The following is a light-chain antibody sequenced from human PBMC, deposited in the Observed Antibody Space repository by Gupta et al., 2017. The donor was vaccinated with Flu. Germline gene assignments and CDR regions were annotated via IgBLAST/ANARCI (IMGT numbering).Light chain of an antibody. Sequence: SNSNIGSHFIHWYQQLPGTAPKLLIYRNNQRSSGVHDRFSGSKSGTSASLAISGLRSEDEADYYCITWDHSLSAYVFGTGTKVTVL. CDR2: RNN. CDR1: NSNIGSHF. V-gene: IGLV1-47*01. J-gene: IGLJ1*01. CDR3: ITWDHSLSAYV.